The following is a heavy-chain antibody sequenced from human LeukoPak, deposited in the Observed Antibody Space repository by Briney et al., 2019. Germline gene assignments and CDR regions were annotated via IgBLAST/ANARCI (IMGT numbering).Heavy chain of an antibody. CDR3: ARDRYSHLDY. Sequence: GGSLRLSCAASGFTFSRHWMQWVRQAPGKGLVWVTGINTEGRSTNYAESVKGRFTISRDNAKNTLYLQMNSLRAEDTAVYYCARDRYSHLDYWGQGTLVTVSS. J-gene: IGHJ4*02. CDR1: GFTFSRHW. D-gene: IGHD2-15*01. CDR2: INTEGRST. V-gene: IGHV3-74*01.